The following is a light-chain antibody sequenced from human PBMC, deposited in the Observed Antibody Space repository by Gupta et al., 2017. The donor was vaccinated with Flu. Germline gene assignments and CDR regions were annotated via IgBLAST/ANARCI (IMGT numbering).Light chain of an antibody. CDR2: DAS. Sequence: EVALTQSPATLSLSPGERAVLSCRASQSVSPSLAWYQQKPGQAPRLLMYDASRRAAGIPARFSGSGSGTDFTPTISTLEPEDFAVYYCQQRSYLPMYTFGQGTKLEIK. CDR1: QSVSPS. J-gene: IGKJ2*01. CDR3: QQRSYLPMYT. V-gene: IGKV3-11*01.